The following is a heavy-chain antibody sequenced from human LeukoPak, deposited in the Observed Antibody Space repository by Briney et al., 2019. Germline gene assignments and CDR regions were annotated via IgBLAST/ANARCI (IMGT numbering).Heavy chain of an antibody. CDR1: GYTFTSYG. V-gene: IGHV1-18*01. CDR3: ARLYYDILTGYYSYFDY. Sequence: ASVKVSCKASGYTFTSYGISWVRQAPGQGLEWMGWISAYNGNTNYAQKLQGRVTMTTDTSTSTAYMELRSLRSDDTAVYYCARLYYDILTGYYSYFDYWGQGTLVTVYS. CDR2: ISAYNGNT. J-gene: IGHJ4*02. D-gene: IGHD3-9*01.